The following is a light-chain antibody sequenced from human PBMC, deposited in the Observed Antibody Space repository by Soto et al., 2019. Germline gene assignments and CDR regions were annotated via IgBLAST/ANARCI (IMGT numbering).Light chain of an antibody. Sequence: EIVMTQSPASLSVSPGEGATLSCRASQTIASNLAWYQQKPGQAPRLLIHGASTRATGVPARFSGSGSGTDFTLTIGSPQSEDVAVCYCQQYHNWPPQYTFGQGTKLQIK. J-gene: IGKJ2*01. V-gene: IGKV3-15*01. CDR3: QQYHNWPPQYT. CDR2: GAS. CDR1: QTIASN.